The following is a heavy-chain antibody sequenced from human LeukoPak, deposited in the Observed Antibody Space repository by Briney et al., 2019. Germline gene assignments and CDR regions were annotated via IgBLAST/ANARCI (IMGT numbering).Heavy chain of an antibody. V-gene: IGHV3-30-3*01. CDR2: ISYDGSNK. D-gene: IGHD3-22*01. Sequence: GGSLRLSCAASGFTFSSYAMLWVRQAPGKGLEWVAVISYDGSNKYYADSVKGRFTISRDNSKNTLYLQMNSLRAEDTAVYYCARDREIVVAPGPFLDYWGQGTLVTVSS. CDR1: GFTFSSYA. J-gene: IGHJ4*02. CDR3: ARDREIVVAPGPFLDY.